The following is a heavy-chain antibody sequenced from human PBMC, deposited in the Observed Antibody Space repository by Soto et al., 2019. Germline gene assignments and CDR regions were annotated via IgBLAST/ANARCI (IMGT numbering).Heavy chain of an antibody. V-gene: IGHV3-23*01. D-gene: IGHD3-9*01. CDR1: GFTFSYSA. CDR2: ISASGSST. Sequence: ESGGGLVQPGGSLRLSCAASGFTFSYSAINWVRQAPGRGLEWLATISASGSSTHYADSVRGRFTISRDNSRNTLDLQMNSLRVEDTARYYCAKDESTGYFETGNYWGQGTLVTVSS. CDR3: AKDESTGYFETGNY. J-gene: IGHJ4*02.